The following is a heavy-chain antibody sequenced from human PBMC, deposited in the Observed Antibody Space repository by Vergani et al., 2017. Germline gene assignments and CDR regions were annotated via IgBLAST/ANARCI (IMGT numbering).Heavy chain of an antibody. D-gene: IGHD2-2*01. CDR1: GFTFSSYW. V-gene: IGHV3-74*01. CDR3: AKDLSTPYFDY. J-gene: IGHJ4*02. CDR2: INSDGSST. Sequence: EVQLVESGGGLVQPGGSLRLSCAASGFTFSSYWMHWVRQAPGKGLVWVSRINSDGSSTSYADSVKGRFTISRDNSKNTLYLRMNSLRPEDTAVYYCAKDLSTPYFDYWGQGTLVTVSS.